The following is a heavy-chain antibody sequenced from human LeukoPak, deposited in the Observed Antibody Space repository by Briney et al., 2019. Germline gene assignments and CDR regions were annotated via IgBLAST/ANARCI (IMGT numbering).Heavy chain of an antibody. Sequence: PGGSLRLSCAASGFTFSSYGMHWVRQAPGKGLEWVAVIWYDGSNKYYADSVKGRFTISRDNSKNTLYLQMNSLRAEDTAVYYCANLPLLDAFDIWGQGTMATVSS. CDR3: ANLPLLDAFDI. CDR1: GFTFSSYG. V-gene: IGHV3-33*06. CDR2: IWYDGSNK. J-gene: IGHJ3*02. D-gene: IGHD3-10*01.